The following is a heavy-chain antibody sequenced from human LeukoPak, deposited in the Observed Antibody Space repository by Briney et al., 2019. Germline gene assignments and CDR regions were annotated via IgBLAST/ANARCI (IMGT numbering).Heavy chain of an antibody. V-gene: IGHV3-7*01. Sequence: GGSLRLSCAASGFTFSSHWMSWVRQAPGKGLEWVANINQYGSERNYVDSVKGRFTISRDNAKSSLYLRMNSLRAEDTAIYYCARDHVVDGLVFDYWGQGTLVTVSS. D-gene: IGHD2-15*01. CDR2: INQYGSER. J-gene: IGHJ4*02. CDR3: ARDHVVDGLVFDY. CDR1: GFTFSSHW.